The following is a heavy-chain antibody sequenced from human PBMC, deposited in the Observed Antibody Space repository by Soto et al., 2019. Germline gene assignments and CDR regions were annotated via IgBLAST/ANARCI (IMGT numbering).Heavy chain of an antibody. CDR1: GFTFSSYS. Sequence: EVQLVESGGGLVKPGGSLRLSCAASGFTFSSYSMNWVRQAPGKGLEWVSSISSSSSYIYYADSVKGRFTISRDNAKNALYLQMNSLRDEDTAVYYCARDTTVAAGHYGGDYYYYYGMDVWGQGTTVTVSS. J-gene: IGHJ6*02. CDR3: ARDTTVAAGHYGGDYYYYYGMDV. V-gene: IGHV3-21*01. CDR2: ISSSSSYI. D-gene: IGHD6-13*01.